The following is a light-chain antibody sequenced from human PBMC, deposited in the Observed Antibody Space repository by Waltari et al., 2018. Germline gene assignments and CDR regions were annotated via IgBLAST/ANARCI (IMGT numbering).Light chain of an antibody. V-gene: IGLV1-47*01. J-gene: IGLJ1*01. CDR1: SSDIGGNF. CDR2: KNN. Sequence: QSLLTQPPSASGTPGQRVTISCSGSSSDIGGNFVYWYQQLPGTAPSLLIYKNNKRPSGVHDQFSASKSGTSASLAISGLRSEDEADYYCASWHDSLSGPVFGTGTRVTVL. CDR3: ASWHDSLSGPV.